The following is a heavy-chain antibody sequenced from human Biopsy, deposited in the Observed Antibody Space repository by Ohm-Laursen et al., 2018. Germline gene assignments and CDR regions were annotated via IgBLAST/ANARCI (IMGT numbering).Heavy chain of an antibody. CDR2: ISSTGNST. Sequence: SLRLSCSASGFTFATYGMSWVRQAPGKGLEWVSGISSTGNSTYYADSVKGRFTISRDNSKNTLYLQMNNLRAEDTAVFYCAKDLRDNNWGVENWGQGTRVTVSS. D-gene: IGHD7-27*01. J-gene: IGHJ4*02. CDR3: AKDLRDNNWGVEN. V-gene: IGHV3-23*01. CDR1: GFTFATYG.